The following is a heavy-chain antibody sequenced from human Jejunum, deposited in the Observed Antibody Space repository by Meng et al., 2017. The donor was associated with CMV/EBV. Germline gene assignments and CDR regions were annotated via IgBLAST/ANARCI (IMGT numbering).Heavy chain of an antibody. V-gene: IGHV3-21*01. CDR2: ISGNSNYI. J-gene: IGHJ5*02. CDR3: ARDMVWGDPNSFDA. D-gene: IGHD3-10*01. Sequence: GFTFSSYNMNWVRQAPGKGLEWVSSISGNSNYIFYRDSVEGRFTISRDNAKNSLFLQMNSLRAEDSAVYYCARDMVWGDPNSFDAWGQGTLVTVSS. CDR1: GFTFSSYN.